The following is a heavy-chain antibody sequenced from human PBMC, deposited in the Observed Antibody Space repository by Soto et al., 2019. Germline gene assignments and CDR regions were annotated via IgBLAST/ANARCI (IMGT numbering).Heavy chain of an antibody. J-gene: IGHJ5*02. CDR2: IDPSDSYT. D-gene: IGHD6-13*01. CDR1: GYSFTSYW. V-gene: IGHV5-10-1*01. CDR3: ARAGYSSSYDWFDP. Sequence: PGESLKISCKGSGYSFTSYWISWVRQMPGKGVECMGSIDPSDSYTNYSPSFQGHVTISADKSISTAYLQWSSLKASDTAMYYCARAGYSSSYDWFDPWGQGTLVTVS.